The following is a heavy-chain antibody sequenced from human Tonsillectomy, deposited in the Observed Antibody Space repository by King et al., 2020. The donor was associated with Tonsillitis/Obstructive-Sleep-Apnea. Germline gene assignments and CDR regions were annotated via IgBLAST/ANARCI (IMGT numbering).Heavy chain of an antibody. Sequence: VQLQQWGAGLLKPSETLSLTCAVYGGSFSGYYWSWIRQPPGKGLEWIGEINHSGSTNYNPSLKSRVTISVDTSKNQFSLKLSSVTAADTAVYYCARGGLRSSSTLSWFDPWGQGTLVTVSS. J-gene: IGHJ5*02. D-gene: IGHD2-2*01. V-gene: IGHV4-34*01. CDR3: ARGGLRSSSTLSWFDP. CDR1: GGSFSGYY. CDR2: INHSGST.